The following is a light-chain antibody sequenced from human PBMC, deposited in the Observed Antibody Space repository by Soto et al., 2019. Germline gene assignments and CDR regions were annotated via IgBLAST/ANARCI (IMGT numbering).Light chain of an antibody. CDR2: DVT. V-gene: IGLV2-11*01. J-gene: IGLJ2*01. CDR1: SSDVGGYSH. CDR3: CSFAGTYTI. Sequence: QSALTQPRSVSGSPGQSVTISCTGSSSDVGGYSHVSWFQQHPGKAPKLMIYDVTKRPSGVPDRFSGSKSGNTASLTISGLQAEDESDYYCCSFAGTYTIFGGGTKLTVX.